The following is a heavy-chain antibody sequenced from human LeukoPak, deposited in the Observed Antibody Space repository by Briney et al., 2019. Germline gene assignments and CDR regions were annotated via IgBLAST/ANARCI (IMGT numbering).Heavy chain of an antibody. CDR2: IRNDGSDK. D-gene: IGHD3-9*01. V-gene: IGHV3-30*02. CDR1: GFTFSSHG. Sequence: GGSLRLSCGASGFTFSSHGMHWVRKAPGGGLEWVAFIRNDGSDKYYADSVKGRFTISRDNSKNTLSVQMNSLRVQDTAVYYCVRDADWSFDYWGQGTLLTVSS. CDR3: VRDADWSFDY. J-gene: IGHJ4*02.